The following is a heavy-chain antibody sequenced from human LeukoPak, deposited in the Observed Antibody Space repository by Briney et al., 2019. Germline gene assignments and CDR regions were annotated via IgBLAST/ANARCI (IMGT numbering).Heavy chain of an antibody. J-gene: IGHJ4*02. CDR1: GFTFSSFE. CDR3: ARDRNTSGWYWGFDY. V-gene: IGHV3-48*03. CDR2: ISSSGTTI. Sequence: GGSPRLSCAASGFTFSSFEMNWVRQAPGKGLEWLSYISSSGTTIYYADSVKGRFTISRDNARNSLYLQMNSLRAEDTAVYYCARDRNTSGWYWGFDYWGQGTLVTVSS. D-gene: IGHD6-19*01.